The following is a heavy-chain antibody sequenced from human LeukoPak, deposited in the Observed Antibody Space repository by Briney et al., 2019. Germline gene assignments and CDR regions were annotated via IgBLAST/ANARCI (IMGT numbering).Heavy chain of an antibody. CDR2: INPSGGST. V-gene: IGHV1-46*01. CDR3: ARDQGYCSGGSCYGEDGMDV. Sequence: ASVKVSCKASGYTFTSYYVHWVRQAPGQGLEWMGIINPSGGSTSYAQKFQGRVTMTRDTSTSTVYMELSSLRSEDTAVYYCARDQGYCSGGSCYGEDGMDVWGQGTTVTVSS. CDR1: GYTFTSYY. J-gene: IGHJ6*02. D-gene: IGHD2-15*01.